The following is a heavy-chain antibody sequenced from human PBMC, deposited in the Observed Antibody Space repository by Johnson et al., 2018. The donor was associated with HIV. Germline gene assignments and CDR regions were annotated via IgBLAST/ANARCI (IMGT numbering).Heavy chain of an antibody. CDR3: AAYYDFCSGSYTSGFDI. Sequence: QVQLVESGGGVVQPGRSLRLSCAASGFTFSSYAMHWVRQAPGKGLEWVAVISYDGSNQYYADSVKGRFTISRDNSKNTVFLQMNSLSPEDTAMYYCAAYYDFCSGSYTSGFDIWGQGTMVTVSS. CDR2: ISYDGSNQ. CDR1: GFTFSSYA. D-gene: IGHD3-3*01. J-gene: IGHJ3*02. V-gene: IGHV3-30*04.